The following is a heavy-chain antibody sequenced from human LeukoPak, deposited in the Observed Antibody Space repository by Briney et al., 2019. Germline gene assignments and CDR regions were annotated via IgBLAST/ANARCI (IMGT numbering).Heavy chain of an antibody. CDR1: GGSISSSSYY. V-gene: IGHV4-39*07. D-gene: IGHD5/OR15-5a*01. CDR2: IYYSGST. Sequence: SETLSLTCTVSGGSISSSSYYWGWIRQPPGKGLEWIGSIYYSGSTYYNPSLKSRVTISVDTSKNQFSLKLSSVTAADTAVYYCARRAGLGYYLDYWGQGTLVTVSS. CDR3: ARRAGLGYYLDY. J-gene: IGHJ4*02.